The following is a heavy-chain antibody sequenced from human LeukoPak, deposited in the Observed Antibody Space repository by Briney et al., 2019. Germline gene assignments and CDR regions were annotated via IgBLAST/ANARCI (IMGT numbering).Heavy chain of an antibody. Sequence: GGSLRLSCTASGFTFGAYAMSWFRQAPGKGLEWVGFIRSEAYGGTTEYAASVKDRFTISRDDAKSTAYLQMKSLRSEDTAVYYCARDPLWFGHRSYYMDVWGKGTTVTVSS. D-gene: IGHD3-10*01. J-gene: IGHJ6*03. V-gene: IGHV3-49*03. CDR3: ARDPLWFGHRSYYMDV. CDR1: GFTFGAYA. CDR2: IRSEAYGGTT.